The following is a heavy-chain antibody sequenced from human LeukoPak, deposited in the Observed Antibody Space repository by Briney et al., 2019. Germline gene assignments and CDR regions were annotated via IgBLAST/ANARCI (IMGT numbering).Heavy chain of an antibody. D-gene: IGHD2-15*01. CDR2: INHSGST. V-gene: IGHV4-34*09. J-gene: IGHJ5*02. Sequence: KPSETLSLTCAVYGGSFSGYYWSWIRQPPGKGLEWIGEINHSGSTSYNPSLKSRVTISVDTSKNQFSLKLSSVTAADTAVYYCARAPLGYCSGNTCHRWFDPWGQGTLVTVSS. CDR1: GGSFSGYY. CDR3: ARAPLGYCSGNTCHRWFDP.